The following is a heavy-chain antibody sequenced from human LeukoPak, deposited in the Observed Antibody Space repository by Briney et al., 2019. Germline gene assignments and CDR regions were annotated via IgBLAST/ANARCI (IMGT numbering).Heavy chain of an antibody. CDR2: ISAYNGNT. V-gene: IGHV1-18*01. Sequence: GASVKVSCKASGYTFTSYGISWVRQAPGQGLEWMGWISAYNGNTNYAQKLQGRVTMTTDTSTSTAYMELRSLRSDDTAVYYCARDNIAVAGSYYYYYYGMDVWSQGTTVTVSS. D-gene: IGHD6-19*01. J-gene: IGHJ6*02. CDR3: ARDNIAVAGSYYYYYYGMDV. CDR1: GYTFTSYG.